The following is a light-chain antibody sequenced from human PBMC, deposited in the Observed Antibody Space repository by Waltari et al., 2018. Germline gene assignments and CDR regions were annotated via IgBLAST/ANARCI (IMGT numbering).Light chain of an antibody. J-gene: IGLJ2*01. Sequence: SYELTQPPSVSVSPGQTASITCSGHELGFIFVCWYQQKPGQSPLLIIYQNAWRPSGIRGQVAGSKTGKTATLTLSGTQAMDEADYYCQAWDRGTWGVFGGGTRLTVL. CDR3: QAWDRGTWGV. CDR1: ELGFIF. V-gene: IGLV3-1*01. CDR2: QNA.